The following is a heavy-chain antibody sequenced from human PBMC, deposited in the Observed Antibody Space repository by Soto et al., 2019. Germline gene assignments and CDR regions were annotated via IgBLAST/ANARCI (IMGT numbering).Heavy chain of an antibody. V-gene: IGHV4-34*02. CDR3: ARAERVPRSCFDP. Sequence: QVELQQWGAGLLKPSETPSLTCGAYGGSFRNYYWIWVRQPPGRGLKWIGEVNHSGEATYNPSLQSRVSISLDTTNNHFSLKMASVSAAGTAIYFCARAERVPRSCFDPWGKETQVTVPS. CDR2: VNHSGEA. CDR1: GGSFRNYY. J-gene: IGHJ5*02.